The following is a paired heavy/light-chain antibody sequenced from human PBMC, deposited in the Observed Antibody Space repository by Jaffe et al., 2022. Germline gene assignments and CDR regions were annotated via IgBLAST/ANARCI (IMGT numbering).Light chain of an antibody. CDR1: QSVASSY. CDR3: HHCDSSLWT. CDR2: GAS. Sequence: EIVLTQSPGTLSLSPGERVTLSCRASQSVASSYLAWYQQKPDQAPRLLIYGASSRATGIPDRFSGSGSGTDFTLTISRLEPEDFAVYYCHHCDSSLWTFGQGTKVEI. V-gene: IGKV3-20*01. J-gene: IGKJ1*01.
Heavy chain of an antibody. D-gene: IGHD4-17*01. Sequence: QVQLQESGPGLVRPSGTLSLTCAVFGDSITSNNWWNWVRQPPGKGLEWIGETHHRGNTNYNPSLKSRVSISVDKSKNQFSLRLSSVTAADTAVYFCARDHQYGESTWAFDIWGQGTMVTVSS. V-gene: IGHV4-4*02. CDR1: GDSITSNNW. CDR3: ARDHQYGESTWAFDI. J-gene: IGHJ3*02. CDR2: THHRGNT.